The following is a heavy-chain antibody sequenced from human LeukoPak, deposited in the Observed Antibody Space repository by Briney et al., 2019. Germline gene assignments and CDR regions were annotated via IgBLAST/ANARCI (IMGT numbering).Heavy chain of an antibody. CDR2: IKQDGSEK. CDR3: ARRQGSYFDTSGYYYG. D-gene: IGHD3-22*01. CDR1: GFNFNSYT. Sequence: GGSLRLSCAASGFNFNSYTMSWVRQAPGKGLEWVANIKQDGSEKYYVDSVKGRFTISRDNAKNSLYLQMNSLRAEDTAVYYCARRQGSYFDTSGYYYGWGQGTLVTVSS. J-gene: IGHJ4*02. V-gene: IGHV3-7*01.